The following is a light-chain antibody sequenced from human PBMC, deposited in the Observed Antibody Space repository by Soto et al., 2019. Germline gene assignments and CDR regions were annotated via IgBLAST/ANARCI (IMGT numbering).Light chain of an antibody. V-gene: IGKV3-20*01. J-gene: IGKJ1*01. CDR2: GAS. CDR3: LQYGSSPTT. CDR1: QSVSSSY. Sequence: EIVLTQSPGTLSLSPGERATLSCRASQSVSSSYLAWYQQKPGQAPTLLIYGASSRATGIPDRFSGSGSGTDFTLTISRLEPEDFAVYYCLQYGSSPTTFGQGTKVEIK.